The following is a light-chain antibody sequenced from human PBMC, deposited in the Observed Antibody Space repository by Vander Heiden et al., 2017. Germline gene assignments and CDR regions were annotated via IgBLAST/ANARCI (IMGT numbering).Light chain of an antibody. V-gene: IGKV3-20*01. J-gene: IGKJ1*01. CDR1: QRISSTY. Sequence: EIVFPQSPGTLSLAPGERGTRLRRASQRISSTYLAWYQQKPGQAPRLLIYGASSRATGIPDRFSGSGYGTDFTLTISRLEPDDFAVFYCQQYSDSLRTFAQGTKVEIK. CDR3: QQYSDSLRT. CDR2: GAS.